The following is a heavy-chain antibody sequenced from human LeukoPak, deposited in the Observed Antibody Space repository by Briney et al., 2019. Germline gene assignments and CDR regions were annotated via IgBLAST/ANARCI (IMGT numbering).Heavy chain of an antibody. CDR3: ARDPYSSTWSYGMDV. J-gene: IGHJ6*02. Sequence: PGRSLRLSCAASGFTFSSNGMHWVRQAPGKGLEWVAAISYDGSNKYHADSVKGRFTISRDNAKNSLFLQMNTLRAEDTAVYYCARDPYSSTWSYGMDVWGQGTTVSVSS. V-gene: IGHV3-30*03. CDR2: ISYDGSNK. CDR1: GFTFSSNG. D-gene: IGHD6-6*01.